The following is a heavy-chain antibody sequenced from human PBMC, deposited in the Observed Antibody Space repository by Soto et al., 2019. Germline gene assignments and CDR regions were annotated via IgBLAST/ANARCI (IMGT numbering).Heavy chain of an antibody. V-gene: IGHV1-69*01. CDR2: IIPIFGKA. D-gene: IGHD3-22*01. CDR1: GGTFSRHG. J-gene: IGHJ4*02. CDR3: ARGWGYDNNDYYYAY. Sequence: VQLVQSGAEVRKPGSSVKVSCKASGGTFSRHGISWVRQAPGQGLEWMGGIIPIFGKANHAQKFQGRVTITADESTSTAYMELSSLRSEDTAVYYCARGWGYDNNDYYYAYWGQGTLVIVSS.